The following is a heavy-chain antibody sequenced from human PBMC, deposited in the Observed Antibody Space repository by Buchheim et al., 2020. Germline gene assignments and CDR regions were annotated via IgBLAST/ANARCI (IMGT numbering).Heavy chain of an antibody. D-gene: IGHD1-26*01. CDR2: VSGSGGTT. Sequence: EVQLLESGGGLVQPGGSLRLSCAASTFISIHYAMSWVRQAPGKGLEWVSGVSGSGGTTYYADSVKGRFTISRDNSQNTVFLQMDSLRAEDTAVYYCAKGARDLYYYYYGMDVWGQGTT. CDR1: TFISIHYA. CDR3: AKGARDLYYYYYGMDV. V-gene: IGHV3-23*01. J-gene: IGHJ6*02.